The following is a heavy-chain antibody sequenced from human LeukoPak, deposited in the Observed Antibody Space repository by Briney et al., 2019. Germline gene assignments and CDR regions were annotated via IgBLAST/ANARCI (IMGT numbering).Heavy chain of an antibody. D-gene: IGHD3-3*01. CDR2: ILYDGSNK. Sequence: GGSLRLSCAASGFTFSSYGMHWVRQAPGKGLEWVAVILYDGSNKYYADSVKGRFTISRDNSKNTLYLQMNSLRAEDTAVYYCAKAPGYDFWSGYYFDYWGQGTLVTVSS. V-gene: IGHV3-30*18. J-gene: IGHJ4*02. CDR3: AKAPGYDFWSGYYFDY. CDR1: GFTFSSYG.